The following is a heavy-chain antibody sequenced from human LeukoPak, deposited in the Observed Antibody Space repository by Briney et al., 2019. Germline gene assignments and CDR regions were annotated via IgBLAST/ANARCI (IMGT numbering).Heavy chain of an antibody. V-gene: IGHV3-7*01. J-gene: IGHJ4*02. Sequence: GGSLRLSCAVSGFPLSSFWMSWVRQAPGKGLEWVANIKQDGSVTFYVHSVKGRFTISRDNAENSLYLQMNSLRAEDTAMYYCARDLLYSSGLDYWDQGTLVTVSS. CDR2: IKQDGSVT. CDR1: GFPLSSFW. D-gene: IGHD3-22*01. CDR3: ARDLLYSSGLDY.